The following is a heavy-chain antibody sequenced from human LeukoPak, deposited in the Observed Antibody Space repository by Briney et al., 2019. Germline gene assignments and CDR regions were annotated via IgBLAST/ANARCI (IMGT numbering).Heavy chain of an antibody. J-gene: IGHJ4*02. D-gene: IGHD1-1*01. CDR3: AKDHNYAFDN. CDR1: GFPFIEYS. V-gene: IGHV3-48*01. Sequence: GGSLRLSCTASGFPFIEYSMNWVRQAPGKGLEWISYIGIDSGNTKYADSVRGRFTISTDKAKNSLYLQMNSLRVEDTAVYYCAKDHNYAFDNWGQGTLVSVAS. CDR2: IGIDSGNT.